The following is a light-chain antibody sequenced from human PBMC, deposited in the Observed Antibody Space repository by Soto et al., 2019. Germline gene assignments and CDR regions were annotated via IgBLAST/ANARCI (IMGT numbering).Light chain of an antibody. CDR3: QQYGSSPLT. CDR1: QRVTRTY. CDR2: GAS. V-gene: IGKV3-20*01. J-gene: IGKJ1*01. Sequence: EIALTQSPGTLSLSPGQRAALSCRASQRVTRTYLAWYQQRPGQAPRLLIYGASSRATGISDRFSGSGSGTDFSLTISRLEPEDFAVYYCQQYGSSPLTFGQGTKVEIK.